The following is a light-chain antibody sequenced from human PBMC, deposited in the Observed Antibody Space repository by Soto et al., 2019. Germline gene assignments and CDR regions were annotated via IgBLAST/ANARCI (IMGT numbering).Light chain of an antibody. V-gene: IGKV1-39*01. Sequence: DIQMTQSPSSLSASVGDRVSITCRASQSISSYLNWYQQKPGKAPKLLIYTASSLQSGVPSRFSGGGSGTEFTLTITNLQPEDFATYYCQQSYSTPFTFGPGTKVDLK. CDR2: TAS. J-gene: IGKJ3*01. CDR3: QQSYSTPFT. CDR1: QSISSY.